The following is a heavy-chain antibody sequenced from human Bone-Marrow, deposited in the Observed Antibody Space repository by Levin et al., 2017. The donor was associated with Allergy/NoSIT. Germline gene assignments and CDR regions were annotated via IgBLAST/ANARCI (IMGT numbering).Heavy chain of an antibody. CDR2: ISSTSSTK. V-gene: IGHV3-11*01. D-gene: IGHD3-10*01. CDR1: GFPFSDYY. Sequence: GGSLRLSCAASGFPFSDYYMSWVRQAPGKGLEWISHISSTSSTKYYADSVKGRFTISRDNGKNSLFLQMNNLRAEDTAVYYCAREQVWGVAGYYYYGLDVWGQGTTVTVSS. CDR3: AREQVWGVAGYYYYGLDV. J-gene: IGHJ6*02.